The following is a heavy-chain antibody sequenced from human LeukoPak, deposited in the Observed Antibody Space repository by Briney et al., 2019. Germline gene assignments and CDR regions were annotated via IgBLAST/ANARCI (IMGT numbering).Heavy chain of an antibody. CDR1: GYSITSHC. V-gene: IGHV5-10-1*01. CDR2: IDPTDSYT. D-gene: IGHD3-16*02. CDR3: ALHDRYGVIEY. J-gene: IGHJ4*02. Sequence: GESLNISFTVSGYSITSHCFSWIRQMPGKGLEWMGRIDPTDSYTTYSPSFQGHVAISVDKSLNTTYLQWRSLGASDTAVYYCALHDRYGVIEYCGQGNLVAVTS.